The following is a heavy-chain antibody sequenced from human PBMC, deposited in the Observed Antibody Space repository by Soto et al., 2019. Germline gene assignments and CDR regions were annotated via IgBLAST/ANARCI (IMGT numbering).Heavy chain of an antibody. J-gene: IGHJ4*02. CDR2: IYYSVST. D-gene: IGHD3-3*01. CDR1: GGSISSSSYY. CDR3: ARHVYDFWSGYSRFDY. V-gene: IGHV4-39*01. Sequence: PSETLSLTCTVSGGSISSSSYYWGWIRQPPGKGLEWIGSIYYSVSTYYNPSLKSRVTISVDTSKNQFSLKLSSVTAADTAVYYCARHVYDFWSGYSRFDYWGQGTLVTVSS.